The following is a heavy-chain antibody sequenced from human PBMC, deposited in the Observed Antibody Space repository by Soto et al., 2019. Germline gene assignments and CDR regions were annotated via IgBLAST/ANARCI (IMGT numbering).Heavy chain of an antibody. CDR2: ISGNGGST. V-gene: IGHV3-23*01. D-gene: IGHD3-22*01. Sequence: PGGSLRLSCAASGFTFSIYAMSWVRQAPGKGLEWVSAISGNGGSTYYADSVKGRFTISRDNSKNTLYLQMNSLRVEDTAVYYCAKDALYYDYLGYGPRFERCGHGTRATDPS. J-gene: IGHJ4*01. CDR3: AKDALYYDYLGYGPRFER. CDR1: GFTFSIYA.